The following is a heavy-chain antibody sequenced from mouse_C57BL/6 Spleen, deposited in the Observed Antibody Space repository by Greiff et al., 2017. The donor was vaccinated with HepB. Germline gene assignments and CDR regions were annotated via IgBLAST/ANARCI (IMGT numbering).Heavy chain of an antibody. CDR1: GYTFTSYW. CDR3: ARKLTGRGYFDV. CDR2: IYPGSGST. D-gene: IGHD4-1*01. Sequence: VQLQQPGAELVKPGASVKMSCKASGYTFTSYWITWVKQRPGQGLEWIGDIYPGSGSTNYNEKFKSKATLTVDTSSSTAYMQLSSLTSEDSAVYYCARKLTGRGYFDVWGTGTTVTVSS. V-gene: IGHV1-55*01. J-gene: IGHJ1*03.